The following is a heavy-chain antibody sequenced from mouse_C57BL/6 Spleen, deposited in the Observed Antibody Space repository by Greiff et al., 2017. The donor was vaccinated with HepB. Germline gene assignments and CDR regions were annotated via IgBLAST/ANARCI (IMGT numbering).Heavy chain of an antibody. CDR1: GYSITSGYY. J-gene: IGHJ2*01. Sequence: DVKLQESGPGLVKPSQSLSLTCSVTGYSITSGYYWNWIRQFPGNKLEWMGYRSYDGSNNYNPSLKNRISITHDTSKNPFFLKLNSVTTEDTATYYCARGETLLLFDYWGQGTTLTVSS. CDR2: RSYDGSN. D-gene: IGHD2-1*01. V-gene: IGHV3-6*01. CDR3: ARGETLLLFDY.